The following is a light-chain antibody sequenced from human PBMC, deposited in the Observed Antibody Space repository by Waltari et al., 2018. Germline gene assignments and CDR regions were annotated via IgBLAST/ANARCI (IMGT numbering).Light chain of an antibody. Sequence: SPGLTQPPSVSVSPGQTAIITCSGDELADKYIYWFQQKSGQAPVRVIRRNTGRPSGIPERFSASDSGTTGTLVISGVQAEDEAEYYCQSADDSGDHVLFGGGTKLTVL. V-gene: IGLV3-25*03. J-gene: IGLJ2*01. CDR1: ELADKY. CDR3: QSADDSGDHVL. CDR2: RNT.